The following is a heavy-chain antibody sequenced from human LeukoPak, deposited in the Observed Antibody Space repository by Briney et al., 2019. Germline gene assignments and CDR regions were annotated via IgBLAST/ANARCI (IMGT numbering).Heavy chain of an antibody. V-gene: IGHV3-66*01. CDR2: IYTGGGT. CDR3: ARGRAYCGADCYSD. Sequence: GGSLRLSCAASGFSISHYYMTWVRQTPGKGLDWVSVIYTGGGTNYGDSVKGRFTISRDNSKNTLYLQMNSLRADDTAICYCARGRAYCGADCYSDWGQGTLVTVSS. J-gene: IGHJ4*02. D-gene: IGHD2-21*02. CDR1: GFSISHYY.